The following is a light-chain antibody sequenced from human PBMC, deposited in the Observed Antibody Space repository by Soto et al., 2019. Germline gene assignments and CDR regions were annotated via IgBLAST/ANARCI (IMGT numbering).Light chain of an antibody. Sequence: DIVLTQSPGTLSLSPGERATLSCRASQTVRSSSLAWYQQKPGQAPRLLIYGASTRATGIPARFSGSGSGTEFTLTISSLQSEDFAVYYCQQYNNWPTLTFGGGTKVDIK. J-gene: IGKJ4*01. CDR2: GAS. V-gene: IGKV3-15*01. CDR1: QTVRSS. CDR3: QQYNNWPTLT.